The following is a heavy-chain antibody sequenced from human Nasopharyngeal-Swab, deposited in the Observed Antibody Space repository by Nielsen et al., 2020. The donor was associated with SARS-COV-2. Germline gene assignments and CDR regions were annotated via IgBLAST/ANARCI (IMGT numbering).Heavy chain of an antibody. J-gene: IGHJ4*02. CDR3: AGNHDNTF. CDR1: GFTFSDHW. D-gene: IGHD3-22*01. V-gene: IGHV3-7*03. Sequence: GESLKISCVVSGFTFSDHWMNWVRQAPGKGLVWVANIKPDGSEKYYVDSVKGRFTISRDNARNSLFLQMDSLRVEDTAIYYCAGNHDNTFWGQGNLVAVS. CDR2: IKPDGSEK.